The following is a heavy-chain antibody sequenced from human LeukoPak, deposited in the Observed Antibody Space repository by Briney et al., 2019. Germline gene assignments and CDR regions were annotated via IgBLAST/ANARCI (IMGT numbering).Heavy chain of an antibody. V-gene: IGHV1-69*13. D-gene: IGHD6-13*01. Sequence: SVKVSCKASGGTSSSYAISWVRQAPGQGLEWMGGIIPLFGTANYAQKFQGRVTITADESTSTAYMELSSLRSEDTAVYYCARSSSSWYQESYYYYGLDVWGQGTTVTVSS. CDR1: GGTSSSYA. J-gene: IGHJ6*02. CDR3: ARSSSSWYQESYYYYGLDV. CDR2: IIPLFGTA.